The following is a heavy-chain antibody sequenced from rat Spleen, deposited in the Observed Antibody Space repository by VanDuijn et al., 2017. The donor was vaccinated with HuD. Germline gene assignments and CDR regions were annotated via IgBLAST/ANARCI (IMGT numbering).Heavy chain of an antibody. CDR2: ITNTGGTT. CDR3: TRDQAGTWAY. Sequence: EVQLVESGGGLVQPGRSLKLSCVASGFTFNHYWMTWIRQAPGKGLEWVASITNTGGTTYYPDSVKGRFTISRDNAKSTLYLQMNSLRSEDTATYYCTRDQAGTWAYWGQGVMVTVSS. V-gene: IGHV5-31*01. D-gene: IGHD5-1*01. J-gene: IGHJ2*01. CDR1: GFTFNHYW.